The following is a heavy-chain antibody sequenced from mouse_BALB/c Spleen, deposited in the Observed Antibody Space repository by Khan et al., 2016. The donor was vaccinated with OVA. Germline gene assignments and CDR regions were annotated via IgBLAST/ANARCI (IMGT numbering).Heavy chain of an antibody. CDR3: AREGAYYGSDGWFSY. Sequence: QVHVKQSGAELARPGASVKMSCKASGYTFTTYTMHWVKQRPGQGLEWIGYINPSNGYTNYNQKFKDKSTLTADKSSSTAYMQLSSLTSDYSAVYYGAREGAYYGSDGWFSYWGQGTLVTVSA. V-gene: IGHV1-4*01. CDR2: INPSNGYT. D-gene: IGHD2-14*01. J-gene: IGHJ3*01. CDR1: GYTFTTYT.